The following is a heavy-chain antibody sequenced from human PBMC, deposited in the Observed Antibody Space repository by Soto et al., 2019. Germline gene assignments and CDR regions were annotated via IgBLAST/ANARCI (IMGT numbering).Heavy chain of an antibody. J-gene: IGHJ4*02. D-gene: IGHD3-16*01. CDR2: IWYDGSNK. CDR1: GFTFSSHG. V-gene: IGHV3-33*01. CDR3: ARWGPDKVLDY. Sequence: QVQLVESGGGVVQPGRSLRVSCAASGFTFSSHGMHWVRQAPGKGLEWVAVIWYDGSNKYYGESVKGRFIISRDNSKSTGDLQMNSLRAEDTAIYYCARWGPDKVLDYWGQGTLVTVSS.